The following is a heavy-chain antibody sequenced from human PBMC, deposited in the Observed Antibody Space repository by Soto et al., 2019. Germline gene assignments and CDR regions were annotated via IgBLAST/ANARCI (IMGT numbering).Heavy chain of an antibody. Sequence: GESLKISCKGSGYSFTSYWIGWVRQMPGKGLGWMGRIDPSDSYTNYSPSFQGHVTISADKSISTAYLQWSSLKASDTAMYYCARQDYGDSVYYYGMDVWGQGTTVTVSS. D-gene: IGHD4-17*01. J-gene: IGHJ6*02. CDR3: ARQDYGDSVYYYGMDV. CDR1: GYSFTSYW. CDR2: IDPSDSYT. V-gene: IGHV5-10-1*01.